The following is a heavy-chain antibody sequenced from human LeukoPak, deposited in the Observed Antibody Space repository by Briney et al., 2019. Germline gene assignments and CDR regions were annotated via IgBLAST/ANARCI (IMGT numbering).Heavy chain of an antibody. D-gene: IGHD6-6*01. CDR2: FCLGRDT. J-gene: IGHJ3*02. CDR1: GDSVTNDFF. CDR3: AREYSSSSRAFDI. Sequence: TSETLSLTCTVSGDSVTNDFFWGWVRQPPGKELEWIGSFCLGRDTYYRPSLKSRVTISVDTSKNQFSLNLNSVTAADTAVYYCAREYSSSSRAFDIWGQGTMVTVSS. V-gene: IGHV4-38-2*02.